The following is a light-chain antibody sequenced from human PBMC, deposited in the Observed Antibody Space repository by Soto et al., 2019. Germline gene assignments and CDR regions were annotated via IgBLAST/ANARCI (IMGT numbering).Light chain of an antibody. J-gene: IGKJ1*01. CDR3: QVRDVWPT. CDR2: DAS. Sequence: EIVLTQSPATLSLSPGERAALSCRASQSVITSLAWYQHKPGQAPRVIIYDASKRAPGIPARFSGSGSGADFTLTISSLEPEDFAVYYCQVRDVWPTFGQGTKVDIK. CDR1: QSVITS. V-gene: IGKV3-11*01.